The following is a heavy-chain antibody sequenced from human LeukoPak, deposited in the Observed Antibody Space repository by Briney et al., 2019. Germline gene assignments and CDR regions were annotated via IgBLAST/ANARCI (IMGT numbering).Heavy chain of an antibody. J-gene: IGHJ4*02. CDR1: GYTLTELS. CDR2: FDPEDGET. CDR3: ARDHSSGWYDY. V-gene: IGHV1-24*01. D-gene: IGHD6-19*01. Sequence: ASVKVSCKVSGYTLTELSMHWVRQAPGKGLEWMGGFDPEDGETVYAQKFQGRVTMTRDTSTSTVYMELSSLRSEDTAVYYCARDHSSGWYDYWGQGTLVTVSS.